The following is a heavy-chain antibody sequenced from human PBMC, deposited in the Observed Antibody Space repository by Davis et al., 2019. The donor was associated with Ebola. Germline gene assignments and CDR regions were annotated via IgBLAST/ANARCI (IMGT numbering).Heavy chain of an antibody. D-gene: IGHD6-19*01. Sequence: GESLKISCAASGFTFSGSWTHWVRQAPGKGLVWVSLIKNDGTFTTYADSVKGRFTISRDNAKNTLYLQMNTLRAEDTAVYYCARAPAGRWQWPGTACDYWGQGTLVTVSS. CDR3: ARAPAGRWQWPGTACDY. J-gene: IGHJ4*02. V-gene: IGHV3-74*01. CDR1: GFTFSGSW. CDR2: IKNDGTFT.